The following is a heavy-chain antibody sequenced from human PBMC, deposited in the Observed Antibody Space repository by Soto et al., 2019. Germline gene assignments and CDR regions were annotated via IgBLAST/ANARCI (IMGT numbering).Heavy chain of an antibody. CDR2: TYYSGST. D-gene: IGHD3-10*01. J-gene: IGHJ4*02. CDR3: ARPGNYGSGSYLYYLDY. V-gene: IGHV4-39*01. Sequence: SETLSLTCTVSGGSISSSSYYWGWISQPPGKGLEWIGSTYYSGSTYYNPSLKSRVTISVDTSKNQFSLKLSSVTAADTAVYYCARPGNYGSGSYLYYLDYWGQGTLVTVSS. CDR1: GGSISSSSYY.